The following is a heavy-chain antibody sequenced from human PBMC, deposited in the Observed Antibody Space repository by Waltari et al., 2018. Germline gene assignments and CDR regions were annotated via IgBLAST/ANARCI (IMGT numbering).Heavy chain of an antibody. Sequence: RQAPGQGLEWMGWINPNSGGTNYAQKFQGRVTMTRDTSISTAYMELSRLRSDDTAVYYCARELGFGELLQIDYWGQGTLVTVSS. D-gene: IGHD3-10*01. CDR2: INPNSGGT. J-gene: IGHJ4*02. V-gene: IGHV1-2*02. CDR3: ARELGFGELLQIDY.